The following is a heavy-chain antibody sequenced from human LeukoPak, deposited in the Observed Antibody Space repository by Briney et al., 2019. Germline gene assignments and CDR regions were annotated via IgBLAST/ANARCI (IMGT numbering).Heavy chain of an antibody. Sequence: ASVKVSCKASGYTFTGYYMHWVRQAPGQGLEWMGWINPNSGGTNYAQKFQGWVTMTRDTSISTAYMELSRLRSDDTAVYYCARDDYDILTGGYCYYGMDVWGQGTTVTVAS. V-gene: IGHV1-2*04. D-gene: IGHD3-9*01. J-gene: IGHJ6*02. CDR1: GYTFTGYY. CDR2: INPNSGGT. CDR3: ARDDYDILTGGYCYYGMDV.